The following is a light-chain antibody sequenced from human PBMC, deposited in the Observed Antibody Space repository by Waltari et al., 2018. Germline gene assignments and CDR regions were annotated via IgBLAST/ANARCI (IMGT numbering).Light chain of an antibody. Sequence: VLTQSPGTLSLSPGERATLSCRASQRLTKNYLAWYQQKPGQAPRLLIYGASSRAASIPDRFSGSGSGTDFTLTISRLEPEYFAVYYCQQYGSSIMYTFGQGTKLEIK. CDR1: QRLTKNY. J-gene: IGKJ2*01. CDR2: GAS. CDR3: QQYGSSIMYT. V-gene: IGKV3-20*01.